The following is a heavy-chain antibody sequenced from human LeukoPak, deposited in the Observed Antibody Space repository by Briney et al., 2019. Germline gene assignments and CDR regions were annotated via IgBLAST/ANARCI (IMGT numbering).Heavy chain of an antibody. CDR3: ATIAAAGYYYYYSMDV. Sequence: GASVKVSCKASGGTFSSYAISWVRQAPGQGLEWMGGIIPIFGTANYAQKFQGRVTITTDESTSTAYMELSSLRSEDTAVYYCATIAAAGYYYYYSMDVWGKGTTVTVSS. CDR2: IIPIFGTA. CDR1: GGTFSSYA. V-gene: IGHV1-69*05. J-gene: IGHJ6*03. D-gene: IGHD6-13*01.